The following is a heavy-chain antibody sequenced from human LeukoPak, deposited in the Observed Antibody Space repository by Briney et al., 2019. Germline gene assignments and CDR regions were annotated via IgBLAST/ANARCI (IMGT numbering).Heavy chain of an antibody. J-gene: IGHJ4*02. D-gene: IGHD6-13*01. CDR1: GFTVSRNY. V-gene: IGHV3-53*01. CDR2: IYSGGST. CDR3: ARDSGAAADRGIDY. Sequence: PGGSLRLSCAVSGFTVSRNYMGWVRQAPGKGLEWVSIIYSGGSTYYADSVKGRFTISRDSSKNTLYLQMNSLRAEDTAVYYCARDSGAAADRGIDYWGQGTLVTVSS.